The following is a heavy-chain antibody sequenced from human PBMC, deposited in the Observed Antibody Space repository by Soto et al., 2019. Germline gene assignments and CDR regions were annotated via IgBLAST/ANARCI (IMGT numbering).Heavy chain of an antibody. J-gene: IGHJ3*01. CDR2: IYYSGST. CDR1: DGSIRAYY. Sequence: SKTLSLTCTVSDGSIRAYYWTWIGEPRGTGLEWIGYIYYSGSTNYNPSLKRRVTISVDTFKTQFSLKLSSVTAADTAVFYCARLYPSYFFLIRPPTNAF. D-gene: IGHD3-3*01. CDR3: ARLYPSYFFLIRPPTNAF. V-gene: IGHV4-59*01.